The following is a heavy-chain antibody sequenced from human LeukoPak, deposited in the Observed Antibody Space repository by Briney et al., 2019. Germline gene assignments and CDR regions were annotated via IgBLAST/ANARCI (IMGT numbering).Heavy chain of an antibody. D-gene: IGHD6-19*01. Sequence: SVKVSCKASGGTFSSYAISWVRQAPGQGLEWMGGIIPIFGTANYAQKFQGRVTITADKSTSTAYMELSSLRSEDTAVYYCARPVTARGGSGWPQHIDYWGQGTLVSVSS. J-gene: IGHJ4*02. CDR3: ARPVTARGGSGWPQHIDY. V-gene: IGHV1-69*06. CDR1: GGTFSSYA. CDR2: IIPIFGTA.